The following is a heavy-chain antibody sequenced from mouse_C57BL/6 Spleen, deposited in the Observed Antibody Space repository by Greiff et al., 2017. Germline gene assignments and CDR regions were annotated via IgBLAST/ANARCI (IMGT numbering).Heavy chain of an antibody. Sequence: EVHLVESGPELVKPGASVKISCKASGYSFTDYNMNWVKQSNGKSLEWIGVINPNYGTTSYNQKFKGKATLTVDQSSSTAYMQLNSLTSEDSAVYYCARNRDYYGSSYFDYWGQGTTLTVSS. J-gene: IGHJ2*01. CDR3: ARNRDYYGSSYFDY. D-gene: IGHD1-1*01. V-gene: IGHV1-39*01. CDR1: GYSFTDYN. CDR2: INPNYGTT.